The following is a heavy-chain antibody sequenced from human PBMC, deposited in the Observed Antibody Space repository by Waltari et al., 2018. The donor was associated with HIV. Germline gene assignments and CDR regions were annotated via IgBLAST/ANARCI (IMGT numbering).Heavy chain of an antibody. CDR3: ARGSDRDNSGWVDQFDY. Sequence: QVQLQQWGAGLLKPSETLSLTCAVYGESFRGYYWSWIRQSPGKGLEWIGEINHSGSTNYNPSLKSRVTVSVDTSKNQFSLKLSSVTAADTAVYYCARGSDRDNSGWVDQFDYWGQGTLVTVSS. V-gene: IGHV4-34*01. D-gene: IGHD6-19*01. CDR2: INHSGST. J-gene: IGHJ4*02. CDR1: GESFRGYY.